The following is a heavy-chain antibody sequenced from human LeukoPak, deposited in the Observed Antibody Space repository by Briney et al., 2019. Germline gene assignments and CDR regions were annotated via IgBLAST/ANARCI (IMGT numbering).Heavy chain of an antibody. J-gene: IGHJ2*01. CDR2: IYYSGST. D-gene: IGHD2-2*01. CDR3: ASMTTSRNWYFDL. Sequence: SETLSLTCTVSGGSISSYSWSWIRQPPGKGLEWIGYIYYSGSTNYNPSLKSRVTISLDTSKTQFSLKLSSVTAADTAVYYCASMTTSRNWYFDLWGRGTLVTVFS. CDR1: GGSISSYS. V-gene: IGHV4-59*01.